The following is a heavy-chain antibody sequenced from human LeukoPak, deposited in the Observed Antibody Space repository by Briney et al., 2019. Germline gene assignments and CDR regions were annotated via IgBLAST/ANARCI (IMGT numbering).Heavy chain of an antibody. Sequence: PSETLSLTCTVSGGSISRSSYYWGWIRQPPGKGLEWIGSIYYRGSTNYNPSLKSRVTISVDTSRNQFSLKLSSVTAVDTAVYYCARYRGEDIDNTLPFDYWGQGTLVTVSS. CDR1: GGSISRSSYY. CDR3: ARYRGEDIDNTLPFDY. D-gene: IGHD3-10*01. V-gene: IGHV4-39*07. CDR2: IYYRGST. J-gene: IGHJ4*02.